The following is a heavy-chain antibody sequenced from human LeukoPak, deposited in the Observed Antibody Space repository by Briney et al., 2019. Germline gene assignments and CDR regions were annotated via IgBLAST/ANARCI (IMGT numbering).Heavy chain of an antibody. CDR1: GFTFDDYA. CDR2: ISWNSGSI. V-gene: IGHV3-9*01. Sequence: GGSLRLSCAASGFTFDDYAMHWVRQAPGKGLEWVSGISWNSGSIGYADSVKGRFTISRDNAKNSLYLQMNSLRAGDTALYYCAKDILLGGLDYWGQGTLVTVSS. J-gene: IGHJ4*02. CDR3: AKDILLGGLDY. D-gene: IGHD2/OR15-2a*01.